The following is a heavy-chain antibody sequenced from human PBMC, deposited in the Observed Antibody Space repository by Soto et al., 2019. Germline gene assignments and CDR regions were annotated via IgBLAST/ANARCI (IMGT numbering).Heavy chain of an antibody. Sequence: EVQLVESGGGLVQPGGSLRLSRAAAGIPVSSNYMTWVRQAPGKGLEWVSVLHSGGDTYYANSVKGRCTISRHDSTNTLFLQMNSLTAEDTAVYYCARDGPYYYASRMDVWGQGTTVTVSS. CDR3: ARDGPYYYASRMDV. CDR2: LHSGGDT. D-gene: IGHD3-10*01. V-gene: IGHV3-53*04. J-gene: IGHJ6*02. CDR1: GIPVSSNY.